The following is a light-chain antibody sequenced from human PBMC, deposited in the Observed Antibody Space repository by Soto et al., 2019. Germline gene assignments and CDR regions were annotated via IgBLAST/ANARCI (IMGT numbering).Light chain of an antibody. CDR2: YNN. CDR3: AAWDDSLHGVV. Sequence: QSVLTQPPSTSGTPGQRVTISCSGASSNIGSNTVNWYQHLPGTAPKLLIYYNNQRPSGVPDRFSGSRSGTSASLAITGLQSGDDAYYYCAAWDDSLHGVVFGGGTKLTVL. J-gene: IGLJ2*01. CDR1: SSNIGSNT. V-gene: IGLV1-44*01.